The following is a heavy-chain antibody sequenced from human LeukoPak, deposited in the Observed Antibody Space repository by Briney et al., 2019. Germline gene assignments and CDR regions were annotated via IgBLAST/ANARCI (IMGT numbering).Heavy chain of an antibody. D-gene: IGHD6-19*01. J-gene: IGHJ4*02. CDR1: GFTFSSYS. CDR3: ARDQESGWSNYFDY. V-gene: IGHV3-21*01. CDR2: ISSSSSYI. Sequence: GGSLRLSCAASGFTFSSYSMNWVRQAPGKGLEWVSSISSSSSYIYYADSVKGRITISRDNAKNSLYLQMNSLRAEDAAVYYCARDQESGWSNYFDYWGQGTLVTVSS.